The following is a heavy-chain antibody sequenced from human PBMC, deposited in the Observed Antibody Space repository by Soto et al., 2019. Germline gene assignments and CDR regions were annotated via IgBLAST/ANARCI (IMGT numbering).Heavy chain of an antibody. CDR2: IYPGDSNT. CDR1: GYSFTSYW. Sequence: GESLKISCKGSGYSFTSYWIAWVRQMPGKGLEWMGIIYPGDSNTRYSPSFQGQVTISADKSINTAYLQWSSLKASDTAMYYRARRGTVFASGYYYGMDVWGQGTTVTVSS. J-gene: IGHJ6*02. V-gene: IGHV5-51*01. D-gene: IGHD3-16*01. CDR3: ARRGTVFASGYYYGMDV.